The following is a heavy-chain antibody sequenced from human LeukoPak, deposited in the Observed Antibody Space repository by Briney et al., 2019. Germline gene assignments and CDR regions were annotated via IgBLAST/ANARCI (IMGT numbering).Heavy chain of an antibody. Sequence: GGSLRLSCEASGFTFGSFAMSWVGQAPGKGLEWLSGISASGHYIYYADSVKGRFTISRDNSKNTLYIEMNSLRAEDTAVYYCARDGSWGDYQFYFYMDVWGKGTTVTVFS. CDR3: ARDGSWGDYQFYFYMDV. CDR1: GFTFGSFA. V-gene: IGHV3-23*01. D-gene: IGHD2-2*01. CDR2: ISASGHYI. J-gene: IGHJ6*03.